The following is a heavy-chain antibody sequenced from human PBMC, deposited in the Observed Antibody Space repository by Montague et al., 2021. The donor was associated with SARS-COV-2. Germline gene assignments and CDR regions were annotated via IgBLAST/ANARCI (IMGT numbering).Heavy chain of an antibody. Sequence: SETLSLTCAVYGGSFSTYYWSWIRQPPGKGLEWIGEINHSGSTNXNPSPKSRVTISVHTSNNQFSLKLSSVTAADTAVFYCARVRGVNLRLGAYYYYGMDGWGQGTPVTVSS. CDR3: ARVRGVNLRLGAYYYYGMDG. V-gene: IGHV4-34*01. D-gene: IGHD3-10*01. CDR1: GGSFSTYY. CDR2: INHSGST. J-gene: IGHJ6*02.